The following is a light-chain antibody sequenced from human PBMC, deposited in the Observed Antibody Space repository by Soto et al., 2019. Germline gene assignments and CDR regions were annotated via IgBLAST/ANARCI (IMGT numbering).Light chain of an antibody. J-gene: IGLJ1*01. CDR1: SSDVGSYNL. V-gene: IGLV2-23*02. Sequence: QSALTQPASVSGCPGQSITISCTGTSSDVGSYNLVSWYQQHPGKAPKLMIYEVSKRPSGVSNRFSGSKSGNTASLTISGLQAEDEADYYCCSYAGSSTLYVFGTGTKLTVL. CDR2: EVS. CDR3: CSYAGSSTLYV.